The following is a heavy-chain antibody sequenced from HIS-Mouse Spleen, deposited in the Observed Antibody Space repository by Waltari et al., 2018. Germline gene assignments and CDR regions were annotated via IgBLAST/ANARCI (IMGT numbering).Heavy chain of an antibody. CDR1: GGSISRSSYY. CDR2: IYYSGGT. J-gene: IGHJ2*01. V-gene: IGHV4-39*07. D-gene: IGHD6-13*01. CDR3: AREIPYSSSWYDWYFDL. Sequence: QLQLQESGPGLVKPSETLSLPCTVSGGSISRSSYYWGWIRQPPGKGLEGIGSIYYSGGTYYNPALKSRVTISVDTAKNQFSLKLSSVTAADTAVYYCAREIPYSSSWYDWYFDLWGRGTLVTVSS.